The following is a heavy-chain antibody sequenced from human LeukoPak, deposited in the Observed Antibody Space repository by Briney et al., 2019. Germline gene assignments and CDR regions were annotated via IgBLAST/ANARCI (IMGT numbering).Heavy chain of an antibody. V-gene: IGHV3-11*01. CDR3: ARDRSSRRPDYYYYGMDV. CDR1: GFTFSDYY. D-gene: IGHD6-19*01. J-gene: IGHJ6*02. Sequence: PGGSLRLSCAASGFTFSDYYMSWIRQAPGKGLEWVSYISSSGSTIYYADSVKGRFTISRDNAKNSLYLQMNSLRAEDTAVYYCARDRSSRRPDYYYYGMDVWGQGTTVTVSS. CDR2: ISSSGSTI.